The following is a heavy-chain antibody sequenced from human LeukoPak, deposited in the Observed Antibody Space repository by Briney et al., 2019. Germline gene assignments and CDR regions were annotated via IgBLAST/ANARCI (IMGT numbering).Heavy chain of an antibody. D-gene: IGHD1-1*01. J-gene: IGHJ3*02. CDR2: ISVYNGDI. V-gene: IGHV1-18*01. Sequence: ASMKVSCKASGYSFSDYTLTWVRQAPGQGLEWLGWISVYNGDIKYAQKFQGRVTMTTDTSTGTAYMEMRNLRSDDTAVYYCARGAPLGMRGNDAFDIWGQGTKVTVSS. CDR1: GYSFSDYT. CDR3: ARGAPLGMRGNDAFDI.